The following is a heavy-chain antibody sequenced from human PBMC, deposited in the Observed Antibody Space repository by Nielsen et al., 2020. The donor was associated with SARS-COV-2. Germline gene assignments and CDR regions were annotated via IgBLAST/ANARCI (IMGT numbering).Heavy chain of an antibody. V-gene: IGHV1-69*04. CDR3: AREKWAYCGGDCYSGDDY. CDR2: IIPILGIA. CDR1: GGTFSSYA. D-gene: IGHD2-21*02. Sequence: KVSCKASGGTFSSYAISWVRQAPGQGLEWMGRIIPILGIANYAQKFQGRVTITADKSTSTAYMELSSLRSEDTAVYYCAREKWAYCGGDCYSGDDYWGQGTLVTVSS. J-gene: IGHJ4*02.